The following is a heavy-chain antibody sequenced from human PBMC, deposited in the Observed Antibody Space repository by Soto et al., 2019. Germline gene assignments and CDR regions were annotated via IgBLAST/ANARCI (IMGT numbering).Heavy chain of an antibody. D-gene: IGHD3-22*01. CDR3: ARGPYLTYYYDSSGYYPPDY. V-gene: IGHV3-48*02. CDR1: GFTFSSYS. Sequence: PGGSLRLSCAASGFTFSSYSMNWVRQAPGKGLEWVSYISSSSSTIYYADSVKGRFTISRDNAKNSLYLQMNSLRDEDAAVYYCARGPYLTYYYDSSGYYPPDYWGQGTLVTVSS. J-gene: IGHJ4*02. CDR2: ISSSSSTI.